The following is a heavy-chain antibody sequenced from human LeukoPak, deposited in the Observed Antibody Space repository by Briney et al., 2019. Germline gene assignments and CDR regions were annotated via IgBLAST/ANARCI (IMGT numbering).Heavy chain of an antibody. CDR3: ARDTPSSSSRQAPYYYYYYMDV. J-gene: IGHJ6*03. Sequence: PSQTLSLTCTVSGGSISSGDYYWGWVSQPPGKGLEWIGYIYYSGSTYYNPSLKSRVTISVDTSKNQFSLKLSSVTAADTAVYYCARDTPSSSSRQAPYYYYYYMDVWGKGTTVTVSS. CDR1: GGSISSGDYY. D-gene: IGHD6-6*01. V-gene: IGHV4-30-4*08. CDR2: IYYSGST.